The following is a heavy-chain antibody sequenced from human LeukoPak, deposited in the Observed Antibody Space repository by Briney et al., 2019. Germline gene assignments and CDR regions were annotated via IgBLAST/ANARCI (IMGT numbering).Heavy chain of an antibody. D-gene: IGHD6-19*01. CDR1: GGSIRSSSYY. Sequence: SETLSLTCTVSGGSIRSSSYYWGWIRQPPGKGLEWIGSIYYSGSTYYNASLKSQGTISVDTSKNQFSLKLNSVTAADTAVYFCARQVVAVASTGYFDYWGQGTLVTVSS. V-gene: IGHV4-39*01. J-gene: IGHJ4*02. CDR2: IYYSGST. CDR3: ARQVVAVASTGYFDY.